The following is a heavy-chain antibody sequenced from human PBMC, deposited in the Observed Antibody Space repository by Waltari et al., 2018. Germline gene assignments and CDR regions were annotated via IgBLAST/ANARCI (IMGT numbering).Heavy chain of an antibody. D-gene: IGHD3-16*01. CDR1: GFTFSSYS. CDR2: ISSSSSYI. V-gene: IGHV3-21*01. J-gene: IGHJ3*02. Sequence: EVQLVESGGGLVTPGGSLRLSCAASGFTFSSYSMNWVRQAPGKGLEWVSSISSSSSYIYYADSVKGRFTISRDNAKNSLYLQMNSLRAEDTAVYYCASRGARAAFDIWGQGTMVTVSS. CDR3: ASRGARAAFDI.